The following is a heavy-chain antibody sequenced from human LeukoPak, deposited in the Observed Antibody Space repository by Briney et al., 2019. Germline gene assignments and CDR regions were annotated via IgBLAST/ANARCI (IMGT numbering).Heavy chain of an antibody. CDR3: AGGVVVTAMEYWYFDL. J-gene: IGHJ2*01. V-gene: IGHV4-34*01. D-gene: IGHD2-21*02. CDR1: GGSLSRYY. Sequence: PSETLSLTCAVYGGSLSRYYWAWMRQSPGKGLEWIGEVNHRGGLNYNPSLKSRVTISVDTSKNQLSLKLKSVTAADTATYFCAGGVVVTAMEYWYFDLWSRGTLVTVSS. CDR2: VNHRGGL.